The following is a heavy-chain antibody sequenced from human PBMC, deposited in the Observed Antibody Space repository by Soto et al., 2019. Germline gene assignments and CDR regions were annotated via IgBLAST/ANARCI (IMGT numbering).Heavy chain of an antibody. CDR1: GGSISSGGYY. V-gene: IGHV4-31*03. J-gene: IGHJ3*02. CDR3: ARVKRYYDYVWGSPPGDAFDI. D-gene: IGHD3-16*01. CDR2: IYYSGST. Sequence: PSETLSLTCTVSGGSISSGGYYWSWIRQHPGKGLEWIGYIYYSGSTYYNPSLKSRVTISVDTSKNQFSLKLSSVTAADTAVYYCARVKRYYDYVWGSPPGDAFDIRGQGTMVTVSS.